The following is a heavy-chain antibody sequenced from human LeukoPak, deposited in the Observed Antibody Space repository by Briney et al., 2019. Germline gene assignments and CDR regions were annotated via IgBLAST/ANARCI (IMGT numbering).Heavy chain of an antibody. V-gene: IGHV3-21*01. CDR1: GFTFSSYS. J-gene: IGHJ5*02. D-gene: IGHD2-21*02. Sequence: PGGSLRLSCAASGFTFSSYSMNWVRQAPGKGLEWVSFISSSSSYIYYADSVKGRFTISRDNAKNSLYLQMNSLRAKDTAVYYCARDTLAYCGGDCYGWFDPWGQGTLVTVSS. CDR3: ARDTLAYCGGDCYGWFDP. CDR2: ISSSSSYI.